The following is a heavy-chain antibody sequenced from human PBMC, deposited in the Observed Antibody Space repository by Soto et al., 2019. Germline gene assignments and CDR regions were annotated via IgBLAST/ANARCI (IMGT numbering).Heavy chain of an antibody. CDR2: IDPSDSYT. CDR3: ARYCSGGSCYTTRYYGMDV. CDR1: RYSFPICW. J-gene: IGHJ6*01. Sequence: KVSCKCSRYSFPICWLSLVRQRPGKGLEWMGRIDPSDSYTNYSPSFQGHVTISADKSISTAYLQWSSLKASGTAMYYCARYCSGGSCYTTRYYGMDVWGQGTTVTVSS. D-gene: IGHD2-15*01. V-gene: IGHV5-10-1*01.